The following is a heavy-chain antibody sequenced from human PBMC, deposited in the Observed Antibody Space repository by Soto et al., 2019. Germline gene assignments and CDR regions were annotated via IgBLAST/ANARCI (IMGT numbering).Heavy chain of an antibody. Sequence: QVQLVQSGAEVKKPGSSVKVSCKASGGTFSSYAISWVRQAPGQGLEWMGGIIPVYGTAHYAQKVQGRVTITTDESKSTSDLELSSLRSEDTAVYYCAREAMARISCSPFGAFDIWGQGTMVTVSS. CDR2: IIPVYGTA. D-gene: IGHD3-16*01. V-gene: IGHV1-69*01. CDR3: AREAMARISCSPFGAFDI. J-gene: IGHJ3*02. CDR1: GGTFSSYA.